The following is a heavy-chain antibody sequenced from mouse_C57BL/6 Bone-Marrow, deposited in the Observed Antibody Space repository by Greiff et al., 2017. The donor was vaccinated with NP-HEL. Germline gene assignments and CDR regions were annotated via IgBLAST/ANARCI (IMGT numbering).Heavy chain of an antibody. Sequence: QVQLQQSGAELVRPGASVTLSCKASGYTFTDYEMHWVKQTPVHGLEWIGAIDPETGGTAYNQKFKGKAILTADKSSSTAYMELRSLTAEDSAVYYCTRSEVYDAMDYWGQGTSVTVSS. V-gene: IGHV1-15*01. CDR2: IDPETGGT. CDR1: GYTFTDYE. J-gene: IGHJ4*01. CDR3: TRSEVYDAMDY.